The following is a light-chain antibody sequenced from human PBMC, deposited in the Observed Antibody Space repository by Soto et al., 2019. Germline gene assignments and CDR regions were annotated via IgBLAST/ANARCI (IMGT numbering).Light chain of an antibody. V-gene: IGKV1-5*01. J-gene: IGKJ4*01. CDR3: QQYKSNPRT. CDR1: QSISSW. Sequence: DLQMTQSPSTLSASVGDRVTITCRASQSISSWLAWYQQKPGQAPKLLIYDASNLESGVQSRFSDSGSGTEFTLTISSLQPDDFAAYYCQQYKSNPRTFGGETKVEIK. CDR2: DAS.